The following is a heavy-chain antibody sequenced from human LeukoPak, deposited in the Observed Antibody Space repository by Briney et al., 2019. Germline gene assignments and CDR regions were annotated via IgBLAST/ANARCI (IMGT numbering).Heavy chain of an antibody. CDR3: AMGPYYYDSSGYYY. Sequence: PGGSLRLSCAASGFAFSSYWMHWVRQAPGKGLVWVSRINSDGSSTSYADSVKGRFTISRDNAKNTLYLQMNSLRAEDTAVYYCAMGPYYYDSSGYYYWGQGTLVTVSS. J-gene: IGHJ4*02. CDR2: INSDGSST. D-gene: IGHD3-22*01. V-gene: IGHV3-74*01. CDR1: GFAFSSYW.